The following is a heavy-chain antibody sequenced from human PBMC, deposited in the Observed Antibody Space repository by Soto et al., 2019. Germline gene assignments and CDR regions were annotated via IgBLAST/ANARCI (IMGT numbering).Heavy chain of an antibody. CDR2: IKQDGSEK. V-gene: IGHV3-7*01. CDR3: ARLQRGYSGYDLPDY. CDR1: GFTFSSYW. D-gene: IGHD5-12*01. Sequence: GSLRLSCAASGFTFSSYWMSWVRQAPGKGLEWVANIKQDGSEKYYVDSVKGRFTISRDNAKNSLYLQMNSLRAEDTAVYYCARLQRGYSGYDLPDYWGQGTLVTVSS. J-gene: IGHJ4*02.